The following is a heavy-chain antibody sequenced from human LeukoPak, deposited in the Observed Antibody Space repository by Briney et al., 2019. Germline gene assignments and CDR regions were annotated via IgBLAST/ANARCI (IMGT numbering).Heavy chain of an antibody. D-gene: IGHD3-10*01. J-gene: IGHJ3*02. CDR1: GYTFTSYG. V-gene: IGHV1-18*01. Sequence: ASVKVSCKASGYTFTSYGISWLRQAPGQGLEWMGWISAYNGNTNYAQKLQGRVTMTTDTSTSTAYMELRSLRSDDTAVYYCARDKEDTYYYGSGSYLGDAFDIWGQGTMVTVSS. CDR2: ISAYNGNT. CDR3: ARDKEDTYYYGSGSYLGDAFDI.